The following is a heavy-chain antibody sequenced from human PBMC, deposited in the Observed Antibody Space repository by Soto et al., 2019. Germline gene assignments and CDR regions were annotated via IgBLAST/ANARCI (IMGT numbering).Heavy chain of an antibody. CDR3: VKDEGIEAMDV. CDR2: ITSSGSYV. CDR1: GFTFIRNT. J-gene: IGHJ6*02. Sequence: NPGGSLRLSCVTSGFTFIRNTMNWVRQAPGKGLEWVASITSSGSYVYYADSVKGRFSASRDNAKNSLSLQMDSLRPDDTAIYFCVKDEGIEAMDVWGQGTTVTVSS. D-gene: IGHD3-3*02. V-gene: IGHV3-21*01.